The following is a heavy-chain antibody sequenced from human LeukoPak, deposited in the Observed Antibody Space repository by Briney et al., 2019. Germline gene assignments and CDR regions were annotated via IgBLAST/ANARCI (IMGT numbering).Heavy chain of an antibody. CDR1: GGSFSGYY. CDR2: INHSGST. V-gene: IGHV4-34*01. J-gene: IGHJ6*03. CDR3: ARLYYYMDV. Sequence: SETLSLTCAVYGGSFSGYYWSWIRQPPGKGLEWIGEINHSGSTNYNPSLKSRVTISVDTSKNQFSLELSSVTAADTAVYYCARLYYYMDVWGKGTTVTISS.